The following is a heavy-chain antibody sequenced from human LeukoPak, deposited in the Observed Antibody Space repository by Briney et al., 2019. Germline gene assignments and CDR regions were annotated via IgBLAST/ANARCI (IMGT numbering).Heavy chain of an antibody. CDR3: ARGRDGYNSDYYYMDV. J-gene: IGHJ6*03. Sequence: ASVKVSCKASGGTFSSYAISWVRQAPGQGLEWLGGIIPIFGTANYAQKFQGRVTITTDESTSTAYMGLSSLRSEDTAVYYCARGRDGYNSDYYYMDVWGKGTTVTVSS. D-gene: IGHD5-24*01. CDR1: GGTFSSYA. CDR2: IIPIFGTA. V-gene: IGHV1-69*05.